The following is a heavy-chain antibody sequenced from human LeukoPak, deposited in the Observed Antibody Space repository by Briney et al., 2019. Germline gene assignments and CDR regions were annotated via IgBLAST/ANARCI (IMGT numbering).Heavy chain of an antibody. Sequence: GGSLRLSCTASGFTLSDYSMNWVRQAPGKGLEWVSYISLRPGIIHHADSVKGRFTISRDNAKDSLYLQMNSLRAEDTAVYYCVKDAGVGYAMNVWGQGTTVTVAS. V-gene: IGHV3-48*04. J-gene: IGHJ6*02. CDR2: ISLRPGII. CDR3: VKDAGVGYAMNV. D-gene: IGHD3-10*01. CDR1: GFTLSDYS.